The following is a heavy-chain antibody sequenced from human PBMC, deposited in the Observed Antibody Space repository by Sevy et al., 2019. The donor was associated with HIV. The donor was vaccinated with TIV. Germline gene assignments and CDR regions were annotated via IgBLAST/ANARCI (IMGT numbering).Heavy chain of an antibody. J-gene: IGHJ4*02. CDR2: IKSETDGGAA. CDR1: GITFSSAW. CDR3: TTDFGFYSSK. Sequence: GGSLRLSCAASGITFSSAWMSWVRLVPGKGLEWLGRIKSETDGGAADYAAAVKGRFTISRDDSKETLYLQLNSLKTEDTAVYYCTTDFGFYSSKWGQGTLVTVSS. V-gene: IGHV3-15*01. D-gene: IGHD3-16*01.